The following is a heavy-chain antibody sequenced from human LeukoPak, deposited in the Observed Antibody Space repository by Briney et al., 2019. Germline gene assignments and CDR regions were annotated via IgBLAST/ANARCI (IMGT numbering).Heavy chain of an antibody. CDR2: MNPNSGNT. CDR3: ARAGLRFLERVGRRYNWYDP. CDR1: GYTFTSYD. D-gene: IGHD3-3*01. J-gene: IGHJ5*02. Sequence: EGPVKVSCKASGYTFTSYDINWVRQATGQGLEWMGWMNPNSGNTGYAQKFQGRVTMTRNTSISTAYMELSSLRSEDTAVYYCARAGLRFLERVGRRYNWYDPWGQGTLVTVSS. V-gene: IGHV1-8*01.